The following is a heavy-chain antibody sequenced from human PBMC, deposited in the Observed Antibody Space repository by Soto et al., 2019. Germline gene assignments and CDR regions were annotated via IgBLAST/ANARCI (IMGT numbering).Heavy chain of an antibody. CDR3: ASTLRTAPLFDY. CDR2: INHSGST. V-gene: IGHV4-34*01. D-gene: IGHD5-18*01. CDR1: GGSFSGYY. Sequence: SETLSLTCAVYGGSFSGYYWSWIRQPPGKGLEWIGEINHSGSTNYNPSLKSRVTISVDTSKNQFSLKLSSVTAADTAVYYCASTLRTAPLFDYWGQGTLVTVSS. J-gene: IGHJ4*02.